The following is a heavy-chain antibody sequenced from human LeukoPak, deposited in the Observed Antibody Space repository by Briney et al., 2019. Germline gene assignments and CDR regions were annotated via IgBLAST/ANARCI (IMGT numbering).Heavy chain of an antibody. CDR3: AGWGSTSCYDY. CDR2: ISTNGGGT. J-gene: IGHJ4*02. V-gene: IGHV3-64*02. CDR1: GFTFSSYA. Sequence: PGGSLRLSCAASGFTFSSYAMHWVRQAPGKGLEYVSAISTNGGGTYYADSVKGRFTISRDNSKNTLYLQMGSLRAEDMAMYYCAGWGSTSCYDYWGQGTLVTVSS. D-gene: IGHD2-2*01.